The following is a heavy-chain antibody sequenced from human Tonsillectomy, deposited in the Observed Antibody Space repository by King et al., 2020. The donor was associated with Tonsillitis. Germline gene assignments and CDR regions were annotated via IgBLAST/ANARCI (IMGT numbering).Heavy chain of an antibody. CDR3: ASSMGTAINYYGMDV. V-gene: IGHV1-18*04. D-gene: IGHD2-21*02. Sequence: QLVQSGAEVKKPGASVKVSCKASGYTFTSYGISWVRQAPGQGLEWMGWISAYNGNTNYAQKLQGRVTMTTDTSTCTAYMELRSLRSDDTAVYYCASSMGTAINYYGMDVWGQGTTVTVSS. CDR1: GYTFTSYG. J-gene: IGHJ6*02. CDR2: ISAYNGNT.